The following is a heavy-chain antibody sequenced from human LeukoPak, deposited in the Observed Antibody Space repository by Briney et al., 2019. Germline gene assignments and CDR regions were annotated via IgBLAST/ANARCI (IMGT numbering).Heavy chain of an antibody. V-gene: IGHV1-69*05. CDR2: IIPIFGTA. CDR1: GYTFSSYA. J-gene: IGHJ4*02. CDR3: ARGSTPSYYYDSSGHFDY. D-gene: IGHD3-22*01. Sequence: ASVKVSCKASGYTFSSYAISWVRQAPGQGLEWMGGIIPIFGTASYAQKFQGRVTMTRDTSTSTVYMELSSLRSEDTAVYYCARGSTPSYYYDSSGHFDYWGQGTLVTVSS.